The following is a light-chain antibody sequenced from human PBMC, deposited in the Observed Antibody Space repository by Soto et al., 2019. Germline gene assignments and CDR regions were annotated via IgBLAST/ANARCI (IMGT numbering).Light chain of an antibody. CDR1: QSVNIY. J-gene: IGKJ4*01. CDR3: QQYDNWLT. V-gene: IGKV3-15*01. CDR2: GAS. Sequence: EIVMTQSPATLSVSPGERATLSCRASQSVNIYLAWYQQKPGQAPRLLIFGASTRATGIPARFSGSGSGTEFTLTINSLQSEDFAVYYCQQYDNWLTFGGGTKVDIK.